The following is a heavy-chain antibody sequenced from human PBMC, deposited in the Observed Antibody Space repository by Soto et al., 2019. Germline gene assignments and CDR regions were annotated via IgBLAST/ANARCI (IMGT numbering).Heavy chain of an antibody. J-gene: IGHJ4*02. V-gene: IGHV4-59*08. CDR2: TYYGGST. CDR3: ARPGRDWGTLDY. D-gene: IGHD7-27*01. Sequence: QVQLQESGPGLVKPSETLSLTCTVSGDSISTYYWTWIRQSPGKGLEWIAFTYYGGSTNYNPSLKNLVTISVDTSKNQFSLKLNSVTAADTALYYCARPGRDWGTLDYCGQGTLVTVSS. CDR1: GDSISTYY.